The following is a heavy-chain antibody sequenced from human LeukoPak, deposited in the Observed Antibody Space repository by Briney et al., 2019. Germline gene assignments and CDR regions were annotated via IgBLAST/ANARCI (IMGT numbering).Heavy chain of an antibody. J-gene: IGHJ4*02. V-gene: IGHV3-21*01. CDR2: ISSSSSYI. D-gene: IGHD2-15*01. CDR3: ARDRGIYCSGGSCYSGKDPPFDY. Sequence: PGGSLRLSCAASGFTFSSYSMNWVRQAPGKGLEWVSSISSSSSYIYYADSVKGRFTISRDNAKNSLYLQMNSLRAEDTAVYYCARDRGIYCSGGSCYSGKDPPFDYWGQGTLVTVSS. CDR1: GFTFSSYS.